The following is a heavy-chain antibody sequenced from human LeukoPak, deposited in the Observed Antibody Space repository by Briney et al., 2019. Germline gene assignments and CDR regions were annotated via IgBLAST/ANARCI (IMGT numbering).Heavy chain of an antibody. CDR1: GFTFSSYA. Sequence: GGSLRLSCAASGFTFSSYAMHWVRQAPGKGLEWVAVISYDGSNKYYADSVKGRFTISRDNSKNTLYLQMNSLRAEDTAVYYCARVADSYDILTGHFDYWGQGTLVTVSS. CDR3: ARVADSYDILTGHFDY. J-gene: IGHJ4*02. D-gene: IGHD3-9*01. V-gene: IGHV3-30-3*01. CDR2: ISYDGSNK.